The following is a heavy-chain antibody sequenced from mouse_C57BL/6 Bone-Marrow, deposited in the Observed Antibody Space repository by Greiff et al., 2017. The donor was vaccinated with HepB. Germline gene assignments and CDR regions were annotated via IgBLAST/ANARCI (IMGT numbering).Heavy chain of an antibody. D-gene: IGHD1-1*01. CDR3: ARSRKYGSSWYFDV. CDR1: GYTFTSYW. Sequence: QVHVKQPGTELVKPGASVKLSCKASGYTFTSYWMHWVKQRPGQGLEWIGNINPSNGGTNYNEKFKSKATLTVDKSSSTAYMQLSSLTSEDSAVYYCARSRKYGSSWYFDVWGTGTTVTVSS. V-gene: IGHV1-53*01. CDR2: INPSNGGT. J-gene: IGHJ1*03.